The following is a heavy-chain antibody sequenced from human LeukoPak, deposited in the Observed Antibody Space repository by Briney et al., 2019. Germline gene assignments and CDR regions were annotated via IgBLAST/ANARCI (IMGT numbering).Heavy chain of an antibody. D-gene: IGHD2-21*02. CDR1: GFTFSSYA. V-gene: IGHV3-30-3*01. Sequence: GGPLRLSCAASGFTFSSYAMHWVRQAPGKGLEWVAVISYDGSNKYYADSVKGRFTISRDNSKNTLYLQMNSLRAEDTAVYYCARDGTRLAYCGGDCYPYFDYWGQGTLVTVSS. J-gene: IGHJ4*02. CDR2: ISYDGSNK. CDR3: ARDGTRLAYCGGDCYPYFDY.